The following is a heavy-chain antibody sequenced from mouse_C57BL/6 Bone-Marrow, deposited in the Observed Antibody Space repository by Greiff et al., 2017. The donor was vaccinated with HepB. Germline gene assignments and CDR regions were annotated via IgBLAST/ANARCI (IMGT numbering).Heavy chain of an antibody. V-gene: IGHV5-6*01. D-gene: IGHD1-1*01. CDR3: ARHDLLLRTFDY. CDR1: GFTFSSYG. Sequence: EVHLVESGGDLVKPGGSLKLSCAASGFTFSSYGMSWVRQTPDKRLEWVATISSGGSYTYYPDSVKGRFTISRDNAKNTLYLQMSSLKSEDTAMYYCARHDLLLRTFDYWGQGTTLTVSS. J-gene: IGHJ2*01. CDR2: ISSGGSYT.